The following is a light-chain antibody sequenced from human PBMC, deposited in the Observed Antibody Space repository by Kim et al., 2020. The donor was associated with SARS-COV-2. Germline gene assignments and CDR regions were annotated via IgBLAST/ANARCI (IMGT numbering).Light chain of an antibody. Sequence: DIQMTQSTSSLSASVGDTVPITCRASQTIDRYLNWYHQRPGKAPDLLIYAASTLDGGLPSRFSGSGSGTEFTLTITSLQPEDVGTYYCHLIYSIWTFGQGTKVDIK. J-gene: IGKJ1*01. CDR2: AAS. V-gene: IGKV1-39*01. CDR3: HLIYSIWT. CDR1: QTIDRY.